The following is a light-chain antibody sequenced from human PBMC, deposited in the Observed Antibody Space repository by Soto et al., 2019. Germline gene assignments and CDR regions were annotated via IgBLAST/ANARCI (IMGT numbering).Light chain of an antibody. CDR3: QQYGSSPPVT. CDR1: QRVSDSC. CDR2: GAS. Sequence: EIVLTQSPGTLSLSPGESAALSCRASQRVSDSCLDWYQQKPGQAPRLLIYGASSRATGIPDRFSGSGSGTDFTLTISRLEPDDFAVYYCQQYGSSPPVTFGQGTRLEI. J-gene: IGKJ5*01. V-gene: IGKV3-20*01.